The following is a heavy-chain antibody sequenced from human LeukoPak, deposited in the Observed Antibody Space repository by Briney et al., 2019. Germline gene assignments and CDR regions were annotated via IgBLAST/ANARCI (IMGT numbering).Heavy chain of an antibody. CDR1: GGSISSSSYY. Sequence: SETLSLTCTVSGGSISSSSYYWGWIRQPPGKGLEWIGSIYYSGSTNYNPSLKSRVTISVDTSKNQFSLKLSSVTAADTAVYYCARQGVAKTYGDYYWYFDLWGRGTLVTVSS. J-gene: IGHJ2*01. CDR3: ARQGVAKTYGDYYWYFDL. V-gene: IGHV4-39*01. D-gene: IGHD4-17*01. CDR2: IYYSGST.